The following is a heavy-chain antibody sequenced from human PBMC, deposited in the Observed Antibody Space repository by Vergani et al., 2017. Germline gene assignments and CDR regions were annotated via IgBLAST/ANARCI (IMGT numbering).Heavy chain of an antibody. J-gene: IGHJ6*03. Sequence: QVQLQESGPGLVQPSETLSLTCTVSGGSISSYYWSWIRQPPGKGLEWIGYIYYSGSTNYNPSLKSRVTISVDTSKNQFSLKLSSVTAADTAGYYCARGVWYDSNYYYYMDVCGEGTTVTVSS. CDR2: IYYSGST. D-gene: IGHD3-22*01. V-gene: IGHV4-59*01. CDR3: ARGVWYDSNYYYYMDV. CDR1: GGSISSYY.